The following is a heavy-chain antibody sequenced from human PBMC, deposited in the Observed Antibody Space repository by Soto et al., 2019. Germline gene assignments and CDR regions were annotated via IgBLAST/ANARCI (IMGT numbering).Heavy chain of an antibody. CDR3: ARYLGYCSGGSCYSEGMDV. Sequence: GGSLRLSCAASGFTVSSNYMSWVRQAPGKGLEWVSVIYSGGSTYYADSVKGRFTISRDNSKNTLYLQMNSLRAEDTAVYYCARYLGYCSGGSCYSEGMDVWGQGTTVTVSS. CDR2: IYSGGST. D-gene: IGHD2-15*01. CDR1: GFTVSSNY. J-gene: IGHJ6*02. V-gene: IGHV3-53*01.